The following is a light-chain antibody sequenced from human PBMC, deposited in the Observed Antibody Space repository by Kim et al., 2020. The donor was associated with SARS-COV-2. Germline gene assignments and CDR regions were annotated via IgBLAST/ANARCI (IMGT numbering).Light chain of an antibody. V-gene: IGLV4-69*01. J-gene: IGLJ3*02. CDR1: SGHSSYA. Sequence: QPVLTQSPSASASLGASVKRTCTLGSGHSSYAIAWHQQQPEKGPRYLMKVNSAGSHNKGDEIPDRFSGSSSGAEHYLTISSLQSEDEADYYCQPWDTGSRVFGGGTQLTVL. CDR3: QPWDTGSRV. CDR2: VNSAGSH.